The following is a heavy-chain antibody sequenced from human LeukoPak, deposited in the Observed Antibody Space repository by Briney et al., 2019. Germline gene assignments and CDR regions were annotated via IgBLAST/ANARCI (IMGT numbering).Heavy chain of an antibody. CDR3: ARGAYYYED. V-gene: IGHV3-30*04. D-gene: IGHD3-22*01. Sequence: AGRSLRLSCAASGFTFSSYAIHWVRQAPGKGLEWMAVISYDGSNKYYADSVKGRFTISRDNAKNSLYLQMNSLRAEDTAVYYCARGAYYYEDWGQGTLVTVSS. CDR2: ISYDGSNK. CDR1: GFTFSSYA. J-gene: IGHJ4*02.